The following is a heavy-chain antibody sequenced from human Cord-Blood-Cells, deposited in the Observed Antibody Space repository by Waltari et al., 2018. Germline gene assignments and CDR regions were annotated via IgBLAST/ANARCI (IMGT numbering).Heavy chain of an antibody. CDR1: GFTFSSSA. CDR3: AKGPTSIAARPDWFDP. J-gene: IGHJ5*02. Sequence: EVQLLESGGGLVQPGGSLRLSCAASGFTFSSSAMSWVRQAPGKGLEWVSAISGSGGSTYYADSVKGRFTISRDNSKNTLYLQMNSLRAEDTAVYYCAKGPTSIAARPDWFDPWGQGTLVTVSS. V-gene: IGHV3-23*01. CDR2: ISGSGGST. D-gene: IGHD6-6*01.